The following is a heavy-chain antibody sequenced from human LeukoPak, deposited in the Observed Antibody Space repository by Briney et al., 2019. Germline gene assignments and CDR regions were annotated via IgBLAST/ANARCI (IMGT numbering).Heavy chain of an antibody. CDR2: INHSGST. V-gene: IGHV4-34*01. Sequence: SETLSLTCAVYGGSFSGYYWSWIRQPPGKGLEWIGEINHSGSTNYNPSLKSRVTISVDTSKNQFSLKLSSVTAADTAVYYCARGADIVNTIDYWGQGTLVTVSS. CDR1: GGSFSGYY. J-gene: IGHJ4*02. CDR3: ARGADIVNTIDY. D-gene: IGHD5-12*01.